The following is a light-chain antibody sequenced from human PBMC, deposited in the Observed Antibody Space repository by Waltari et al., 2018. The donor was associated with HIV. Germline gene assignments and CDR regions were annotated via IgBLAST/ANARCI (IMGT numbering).Light chain of an antibody. CDR3: QQRSNWLT. V-gene: IGKV1-39*01. CDR2: DAS. CDR1: QSISFY. Sequence: DIQMTQSPSSLSASVGDRVTITCRASQSISFYLNWYQQKPGKAPNLLIYDASNRATGIPARFSGSGSGTDFTLTISSLEPEDFAVYYCQQRSNWLTFGGGTKVEIK. J-gene: IGKJ4*01.